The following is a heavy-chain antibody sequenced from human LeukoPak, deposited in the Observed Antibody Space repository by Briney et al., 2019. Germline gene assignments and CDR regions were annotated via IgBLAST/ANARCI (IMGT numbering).Heavy chain of an antibody. Sequence: GGSLRLSCAASGFTFSSYDMHWVRQATGKGLEWVSAIGTAGDTYYPGSVKGRFTISRENAKNSLYLQMNSLRAGDTAVYYCARGPWRGGSGDSTSYYYYYGMDVWGQGTTVTVSS. J-gene: IGHJ6*02. CDR1: GFTFSSYD. V-gene: IGHV3-13*01. CDR2: IGTAGDT. D-gene: IGHD1-26*01. CDR3: ARGPWRGGSGDSTSYYYYYGMDV.